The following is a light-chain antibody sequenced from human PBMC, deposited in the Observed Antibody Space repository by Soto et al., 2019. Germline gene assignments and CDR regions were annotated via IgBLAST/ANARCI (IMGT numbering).Light chain of an antibody. J-gene: IGKJ2*01. Sequence: IPLTQSPSSLSASVGDRVTITCRASQGISSYLAWYQQKPGKAPKLLIYAASTLQSGVPSRFSGSGSGTEFTLTISSLQPDDFATYYCQQYNSYQYTFGQGTKLEIK. V-gene: IGKV1-9*01. CDR3: QQYNSYQYT. CDR2: AAS. CDR1: QGISSY.